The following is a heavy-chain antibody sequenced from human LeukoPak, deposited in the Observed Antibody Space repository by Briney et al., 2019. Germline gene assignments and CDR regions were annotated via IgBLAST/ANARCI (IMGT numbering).Heavy chain of an antibody. CDR3: ASSGPYSSSWYNYYYGMDV. D-gene: IGHD6-13*01. CDR1: GGSISSGSYY. CDR2: IYTSGST. Sequence: SESLSLTCTVSGGSISSGSYYWSWIRQPAGKGLEWIGRIYTSGSTNYNPSLKSRVTISVDTSKNQFSLKLSSVTAADTAVYYCASSGPYSSSWYNYYYGMDVWGQGTTVTVSS. J-gene: IGHJ6*02. V-gene: IGHV4-61*02.